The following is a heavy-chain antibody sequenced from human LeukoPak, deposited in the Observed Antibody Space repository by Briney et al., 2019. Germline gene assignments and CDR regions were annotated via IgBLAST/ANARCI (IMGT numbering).Heavy chain of an antibody. CDR2: ISGSGGST. V-gene: IGHV3-23*01. J-gene: IGHJ4*02. CDR1: GGSFSGYY. CDR3: AVGSYLGRNFDY. D-gene: IGHD1-26*01. Sequence: ETLSLTCAVYGGSFSGYYWSWIRQPPGKGLEWVSAISGSGGSTYYADSVKGRFTISRDNSKNTLYLQMNSLRAEDTAVYYSAVGSYLGRNFDYWSQGTLVTVSS.